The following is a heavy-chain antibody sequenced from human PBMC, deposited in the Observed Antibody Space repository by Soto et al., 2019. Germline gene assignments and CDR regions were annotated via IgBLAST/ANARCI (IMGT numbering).Heavy chain of an antibody. D-gene: IGHD2-8*01. Sequence: SPTLSLTCAISGDSVSSNSAAWNWIRQSPSRGLEWLGRTYYRSKWYNDYAVSVKSRITINPDTSKNQFSLQLNSVTPEDTAVYYCARDRGVLMVYAINYYYYMDVWGKGTTVTVSS. CDR3: ARDRGVLMVYAINYYYYMDV. V-gene: IGHV6-1*01. CDR1: GDSVSSNSAA. J-gene: IGHJ6*03. CDR2: TYYRSKWYN.